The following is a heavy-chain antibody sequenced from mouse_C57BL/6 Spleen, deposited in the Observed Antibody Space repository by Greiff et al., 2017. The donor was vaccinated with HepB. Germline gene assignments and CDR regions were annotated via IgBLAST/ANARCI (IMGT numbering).Heavy chain of an antibody. CDR1: GFTFSDYY. V-gene: IGHV5-16*01. D-gene: IGHD4-1*01. Sequence: EVKLVESAGGLVQPGSSMKLSCTASGFTFSDYYMAWVRQVPEKGLEWVANINYDGSSTYYLDSLKSRFIISRDNAKNILYLQMSSLKSEDTATYYCARESELGFDYWGQGTTLTVSS. J-gene: IGHJ2*01. CDR2: INYDGSST. CDR3: ARESELGFDY.